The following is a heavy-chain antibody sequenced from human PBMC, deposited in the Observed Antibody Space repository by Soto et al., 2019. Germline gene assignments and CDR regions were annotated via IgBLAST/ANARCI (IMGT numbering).Heavy chain of an antibody. CDR2: ISYDGSNK. Sequence: GGSLRLSCAASGFTFSSYGMHWVRQAPGKGLEWVAVISYDGSNKYYADSVKGRFTISRDNSKNTLYLQMNSLRAEDTAVYYCARDLIRRSRVYDYVWGSYRYPDYWGQGTLVTVSS. CDR1: GFTFSSYG. J-gene: IGHJ4*02. CDR3: ARDLIRRSRVYDYVWGSYRYPDY. D-gene: IGHD3-16*02. V-gene: IGHV3-30*03.